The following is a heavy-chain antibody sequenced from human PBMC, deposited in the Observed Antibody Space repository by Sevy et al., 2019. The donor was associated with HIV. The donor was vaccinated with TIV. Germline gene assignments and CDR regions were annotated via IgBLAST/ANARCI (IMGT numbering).Heavy chain of an antibody. CDR3: TRDSNYGDYGYYYYYMDV. CDR1: GFTFGDYA. Sequence: GGSLGLSCTASGFTFGDYAMSWFRQAPGKGLEWVGFIRSKAYGGTTEYAASVKGRFTISRDDSKSIAYLQMNSLKTEDTAVYYCTRDSNYGDYGYYYYYMDVWGKGTTVTVSS. D-gene: IGHD4-17*01. V-gene: IGHV3-49*03. J-gene: IGHJ6*03. CDR2: IRSKAYGGTT.